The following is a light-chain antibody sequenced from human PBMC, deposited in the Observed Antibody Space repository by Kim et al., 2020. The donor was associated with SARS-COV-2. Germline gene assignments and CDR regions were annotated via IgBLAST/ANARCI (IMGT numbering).Light chain of an antibody. V-gene: IGKV1-39*01. CDR3: QQSYVTSWT. CDR1: IRTY. CDR2: SAS. Sequence: IRTYVNWYLQRPGKAPKLVIYSASRLQIGVPSRFSGSGSGTDFTLTISSLQAEDVATYYCQQSYVTSWTFGQGTKVDIK. J-gene: IGKJ1*01.